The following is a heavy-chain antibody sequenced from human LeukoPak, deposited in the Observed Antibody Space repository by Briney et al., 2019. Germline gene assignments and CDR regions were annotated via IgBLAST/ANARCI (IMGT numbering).Heavy chain of an antibody. CDR3: ARVRGNWFDP. Sequence: SETLSLTCTVSGYSISSGHYWGWIRQPPGKGLEWIGSIYHSGSTYYNPSLKSRVTISVDTSKNRFSLKLSSVTAADTAVYYCARVRGNWFDPWGQGTLVTVSS. J-gene: IGHJ5*02. CDR2: IYHSGST. CDR1: GYSISSGHY. V-gene: IGHV4-38-2*02.